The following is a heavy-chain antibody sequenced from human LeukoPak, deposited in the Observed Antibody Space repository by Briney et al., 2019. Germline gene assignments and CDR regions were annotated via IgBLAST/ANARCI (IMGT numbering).Heavy chain of an antibody. CDR3: ARPRGSSGRFDY. V-gene: IGHV5-51*01. J-gene: IGHJ4*02. D-gene: IGHD3-22*01. CDR1: GYSFTTYW. CDR2: IYPGDSDT. Sequence: GESLKISCKVSGYSFTTYWIGWVRQMPGKGLEWMGIIYPGDSDTKYSPSFQGQVTISADKPISTAYLQWSSLKASDTAMYYCARPRGSSGRFDYWGQGTLVTVSS.